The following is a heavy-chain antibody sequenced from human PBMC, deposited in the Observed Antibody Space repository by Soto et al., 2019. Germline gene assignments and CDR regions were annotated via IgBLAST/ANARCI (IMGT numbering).Heavy chain of an antibody. CDR2: INAGNGNT. V-gene: IGHV1-3*01. CDR3: ARDRYSSSWYVGAFDY. CDR1: GNTFTSYS. D-gene: IGHD6-13*01. Sequence: ASVKVSCKASGNTFTSYSVYWVRQASGQGLEWMGWINAGNGNTRYSQKFQDRVTITRDTSASTVYMELSSLRSEDTAVYYCARDRYSSSWYVGAFDYWGQGTLVTSPQ. J-gene: IGHJ4*02.